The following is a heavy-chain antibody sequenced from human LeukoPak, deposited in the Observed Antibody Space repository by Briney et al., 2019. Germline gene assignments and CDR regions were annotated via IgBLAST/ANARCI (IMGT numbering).Heavy chain of an antibody. Sequence: GGSLRLSCAASGFTFSSYAMSWVRQAPGKGLEWVSAISGSGGSTYYADSVKGRFTISRDNSKNTLYLQMNSLRAGDTAVYYCAKRSSSWYAEGYFDYWGQGTLVTVSS. CDR1: GFTFSSYA. J-gene: IGHJ4*02. CDR2: ISGSGGST. CDR3: AKRSSSWYAEGYFDY. V-gene: IGHV3-23*01. D-gene: IGHD6-13*01.